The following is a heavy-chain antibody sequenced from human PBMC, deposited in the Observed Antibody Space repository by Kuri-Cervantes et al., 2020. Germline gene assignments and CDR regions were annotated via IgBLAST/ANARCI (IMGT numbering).Heavy chain of an antibody. CDR1: GFTSSSYG. V-gene: IGHV3-30*03. D-gene: IGHD2-21*02. CDR2: ISNNGSNK. J-gene: IGHJ4*02. CDR3: ARAHWGGDCIDY. Sequence: LSLTCAASGFTSSSYGMHWVRQDPGKGLERVAVISNNGSNKYYADPVKGRFTISRDNSKNTLYLQMNSLRAEDTAVYYCARAHWGGDCIDYWGQGTLVTVSS.